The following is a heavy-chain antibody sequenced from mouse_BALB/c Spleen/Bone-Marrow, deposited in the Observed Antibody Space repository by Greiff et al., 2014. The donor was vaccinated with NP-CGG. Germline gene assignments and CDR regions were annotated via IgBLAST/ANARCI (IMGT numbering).Heavy chain of an antibody. V-gene: IGHV5-9-2*01. J-gene: IGHJ3*01. Sequence: EVMLVESGGNLVKSGGSLKLSCAASGFTVSSYGMSWVRQTPEKRLEWVATISGGGSYTFYPDSVKGRFTISRDNAKNNLYLQLSSLRSEDTALYYCARHAYYDQTEVSFVYWGQGTLVTVSA. CDR2: ISGGGSYT. D-gene: IGHD2-4*01. CDR3: ARHAYYDQTEVSFVY. CDR1: GFTVSSYG.